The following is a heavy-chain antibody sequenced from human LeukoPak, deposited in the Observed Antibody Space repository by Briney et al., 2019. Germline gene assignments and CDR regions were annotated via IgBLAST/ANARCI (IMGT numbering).Heavy chain of an antibody. CDR2: IRSSSSYI. D-gene: IGHD6-19*01. V-gene: IGHV3-21*01. CDR1: GFTFSTYS. CDR3: ARPGIAVAGEFFDY. Sequence: GGSLRLSCAASGFTFSTYSMNWVRQAPGKGLEWVSFIRSSSSYIYYADSVKGRFTISRDNAKNSLYLQMNSLRAEDTAVYYCARPGIAVAGEFFDYWGQGTLVTVSS. J-gene: IGHJ4*02.